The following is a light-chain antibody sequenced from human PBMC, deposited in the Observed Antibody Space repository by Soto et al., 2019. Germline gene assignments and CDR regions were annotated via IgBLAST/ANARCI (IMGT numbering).Light chain of an antibody. CDR2: GAS. Sequence: EIVLTQSPGTLSLSPGERATLSCRASQSVKSNNLAWYQQIPGQSPSLLIYGASSRATGIPDRFSGSGSGPDFTLNITRVETEDFALYYCRQYGSPALSFGGGTQVEI. CDR1: QSVKSNN. V-gene: IGKV3-20*01. J-gene: IGKJ4*01. CDR3: RQYGSPALS.